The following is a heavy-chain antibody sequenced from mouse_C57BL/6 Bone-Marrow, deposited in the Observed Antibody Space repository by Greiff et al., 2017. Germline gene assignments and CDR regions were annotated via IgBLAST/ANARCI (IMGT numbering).Heavy chain of an antibody. V-gene: IGHV1-69*01. CDR2: IDPSDSYT. J-gene: IGHJ3*01. D-gene: IGHD2-12*01. CDR1: GYTFTSYW. CDR3: TSAYYRTWFAY. Sequence: QVQLQQPGAELVMPGASVKLSCKASGYTFTSYWMHWVKQRPGQGLEWIGEIDPSDSYTNYNQQFKGKSTLTVDKSSSTAYIGLRSLTSEDSAVYYCTSAYYRTWFAYWGQGTLVTVSA.